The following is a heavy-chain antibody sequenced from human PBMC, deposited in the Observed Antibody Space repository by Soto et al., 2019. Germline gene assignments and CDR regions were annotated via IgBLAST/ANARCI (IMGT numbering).Heavy chain of an antibody. V-gene: IGHV1-69*06. CDR3: ARQRDGDGYNWDYYGMDV. D-gene: IGHD5-12*01. Sequence: SVKVSCKASGGTFSSYAISWVRQAPGQGXEWMGGIIPIFGTANYAQKFQGRVTITADKSTSTAYMELSSLRSEDTAVYYCARQRDGDGYNWDYYGMDVWGQGTTVTVSS. CDR2: IIPIFGTA. J-gene: IGHJ6*02. CDR1: GGTFSSYA.